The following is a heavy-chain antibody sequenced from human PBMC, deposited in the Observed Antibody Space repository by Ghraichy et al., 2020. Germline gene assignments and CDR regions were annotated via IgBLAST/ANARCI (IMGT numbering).Heavy chain of an antibody. Sequence: SETLSLTCTVSGGSISSYYWSWIRQPPGKGLEWIGYIYYSGSTNYNPSLKSRVTISVDTSKNQFSLKLSSVTAADTAVYYCARDLGGGYWGQGTLVTVSS. CDR3: ARDLGGGY. D-gene: IGHD3-16*01. J-gene: IGHJ4*02. CDR1: GGSISSYY. V-gene: IGHV4-59*01. CDR2: IYYSGST.